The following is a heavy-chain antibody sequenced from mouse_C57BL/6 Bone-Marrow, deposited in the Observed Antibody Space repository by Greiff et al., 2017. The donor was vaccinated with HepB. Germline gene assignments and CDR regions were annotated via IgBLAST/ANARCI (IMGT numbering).Heavy chain of an antibody. CDR2: INPGSGGT. J-gene: IGHJ2*01. CDR1: GYAFTNYL. D-gene: IGHD1-1*01. V-gene: IGHV1-54*01. CDR3: ARGYGSSYNFDY. Sequence: VQLVESGAELVRPGTSVKVSCKASGYAFTNYLIEWVKQRPGQGLEWIGVINPGSGGTNYNEKFKGKATLTADKSSSTAYMQLSSLTSEDSAVYFCARGYGSSYNFDYWGQGTTLTVSS.